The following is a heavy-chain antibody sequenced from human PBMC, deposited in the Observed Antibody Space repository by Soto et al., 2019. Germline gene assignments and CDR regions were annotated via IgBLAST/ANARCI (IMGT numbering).Heavy chain of an antibody. Sequence: QVHLVESGGGVVQPGRSLRLSCAASGFSFSSYDMHWVRQAPGKGLGWVAMISYDGSDKYFSDSVKGRLTISRDNSKNTVSLEMHSLRTKDTAAYYCAKGVPSPTQHAFDIWGQGTMVTVSS. CDR2: ISYDGSDK. CDR3: AKGVPSPTQHAFDI. CDR1: GFSFSSYD. J-gene: IGHJ3*02. V-gene: IGHV3-30*18.